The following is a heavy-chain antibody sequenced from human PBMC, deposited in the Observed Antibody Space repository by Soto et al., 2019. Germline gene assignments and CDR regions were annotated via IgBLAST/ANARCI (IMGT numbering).Heavy chain of an antibody. CDR1: GFTFSSYE. CDR2: ISSSGSTI. V-gene: IGHV3-48*03. Sequence: GSLRLSCAASGFTFSSYEMNWVRQAPGKGLEWVSYISSSGSTIYYADSVKGRFTISRDNAKNSLYLQMNSLRAEDTAVYHCARDPGSNWNDGYNWFDPWGQGTLVTVSS. J-gene: IGHJ5*02. CDR3: ARDPGSNWNDGYNWFDP. D-gene: IGHD1-1*01.